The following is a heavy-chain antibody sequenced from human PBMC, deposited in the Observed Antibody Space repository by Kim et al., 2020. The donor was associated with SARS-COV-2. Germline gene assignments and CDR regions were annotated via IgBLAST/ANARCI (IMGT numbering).Heavy chain of an antibody. CDR2: VNHSGST. J-gene: IGHJ6*02. CDR3: ARGGGITVGRGAPWAKPYSYYGMDV. Sequence: SETLSLTCAVYGGSFSGFYWSWIRQPPGKGLEWIGEVNHSGSTNYNPSLKSRVTISADTSKNQFSLNLTSVTAADSAVYYCARGGGITVGRGAPWAKPYSYYGMDVWGQGTTVTVSS. D-gene: IGHD3-10*01. CDR1: GGSFSGFY. V-gene: IGHV4-34*01.